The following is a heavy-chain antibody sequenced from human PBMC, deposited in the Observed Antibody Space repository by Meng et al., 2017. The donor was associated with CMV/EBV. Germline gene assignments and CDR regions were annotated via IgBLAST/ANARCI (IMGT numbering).Heavy chain of an antibody. CDR2: INHSGST. CDR3: ARGLKYSSSWYAYYYGMDV. J-gene: IGHJ6*02. CDR1: GGSFSGYY. D-gene: IGHD6-13*01. V-gene: IGHV4-34*01. Sequence: SETLSLTCAVYGGSFSGYYWSWIRQPPGKGLEWIGEINHSGSTNYNPSLKSRVTISVDTSKNQFFLKLSSVTAADTAVYYCARGLKYSSSWYAYYYGMDVWGQGTTVTVSS.